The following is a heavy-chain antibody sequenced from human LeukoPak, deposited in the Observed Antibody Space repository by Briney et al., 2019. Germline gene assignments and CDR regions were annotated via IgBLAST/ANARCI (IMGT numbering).Heavy chain of an antibody. CDR1: GFTFSSYG. Sequence: PGGSLRLSCAASGFTFSSYGMSWVRQAPGKGLEWVSAISGSGGSTYYADSVKGRFTISRDNSKNTLYLQMNSLRAEDTAVYYCAKDVLLRYFDWFTRYFDYWGQGTLVTVSS. J-gene: IGHJ4*02. D-gene: IGHD3-9*01. V-gene: IGHV3-23*01. CDR3: AKDVLLRYFDWFTRYFDY. CDR2: ISGSGGST.